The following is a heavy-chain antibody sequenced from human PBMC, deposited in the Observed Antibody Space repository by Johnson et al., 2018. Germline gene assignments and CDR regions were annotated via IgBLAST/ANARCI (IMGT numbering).Heavy chain of an antibody. Sequence: QVQLVESGGGVVQPGRSLRLSCAASGFTFSSYAMHWVRQAPGKGLEWVSVIYSGGITYYADSMKGRFTISRDNSKHTLYLQMNSLRAEDTAVYYCARDYYDSSGHDALDIWGQGTMVTVSS. D-gene: IGHD3-22*01. J-gene: IGHJ3*02. CDR1: GFTFSSYA. CDR3: ARDYYDSSGHDALDI. V-gene: IGHV3-NL1*01. CDR2: IYSGGIT.